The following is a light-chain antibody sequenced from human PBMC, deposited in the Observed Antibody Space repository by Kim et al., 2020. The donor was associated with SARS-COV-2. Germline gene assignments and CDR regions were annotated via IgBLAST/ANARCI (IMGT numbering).Light chain of an antibody. CDR3: QQYGSSSFT. Sequence: SPGERATLSCRASQSVNSNYLAWYQQKPGQPPRLLIYGASNRATGIPDRFSGSGSGTDFTLTISRLEPEDFAVYYCQQYGSSSFTFGPGTKVDIK. J-gene: IGKJ3*01. CDR2: GAS. V-gene: IGKV3-20*01. CDR1: QSVNSNY.